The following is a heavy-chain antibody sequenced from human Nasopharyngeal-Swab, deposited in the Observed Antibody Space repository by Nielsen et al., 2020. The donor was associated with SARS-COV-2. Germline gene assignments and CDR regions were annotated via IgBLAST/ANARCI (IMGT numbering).Heavy chain of an antibody. J-gene: IGHJ6*02. D-gene: IGHD1-1*01. CDR1: GFTFSSYV. CDR2: IGTAGGT. V-gene: IGHV3-13*01. CDR3: ARARGNWNDDYYYGMDV. Sequence: GESLKISCAASGFTFSSYVMHWVRQATGKGLEWVSAIGTAGGTYYPGSVKGRFTISRENAKNSLYLQMNSLRAGDTAVYYCARARGNWNDDYYYGMDVWGQGTTVTVSS.